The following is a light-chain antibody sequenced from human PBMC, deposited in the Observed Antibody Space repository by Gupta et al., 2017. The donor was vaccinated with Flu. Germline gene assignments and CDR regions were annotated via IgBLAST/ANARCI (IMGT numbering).Light chain of an antibody. CDR3: QQYDNLPPYT. J-gene: IGKJ2*01. V-gene: IGKV1-33*01. Sequence: DRVTITCQASQDIRNSLTWYQQKPGKAPILLIYDASNLKTGVPSRFSGSGSGTFFTLTISSLQPEDIATYYCQQYDNLPPYTFGQGTKLEMK. CDR1: QDIRNS. CDR2: DAS.